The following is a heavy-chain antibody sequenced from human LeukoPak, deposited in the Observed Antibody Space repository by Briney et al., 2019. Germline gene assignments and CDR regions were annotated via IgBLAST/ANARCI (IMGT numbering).Heavy chain of an antibody. V-gene: IGHV3-23*01. CDR2: ISGSGGST. J-gene: IGHJ6*02. D-gene: IGHD3-22*01. CDR1: GFTFSSYA. Sequence: GGSLRLSCAASGFTFSSYAMSWGSQARGKGLEWVSAISGSGGSTYYADSVKGRFTISRDNSKNTLYLQMNSLRAEDTAVYYCAKEGVYYYDSSGKVGYYYYGMDVWGQGTKVTVSS. CDR3: AKEGVYYYDSSGKVGYYYYGMDV.